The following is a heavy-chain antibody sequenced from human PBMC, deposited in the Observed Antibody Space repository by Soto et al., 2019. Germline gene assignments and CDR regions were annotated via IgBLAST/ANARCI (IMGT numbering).Heavy chain of an antibody. CDR2: FDPYDGKT. CDR3: AVDSGYDNNWFDP. CDR1: GYTFSSYG. D-gene: IGHD5-12*01. V-gene: IGHV1-18*01. J-gene: IGHJ5*02. Sequence: ASGKVSCKGSGYTFSSYGISWGRQAPGKGLEWMGCFDPYDGKTIYAQKFQGRVTMTADTSTGTAYMELSSLRSEDTAVYYFAVDSGYDNNWFDPRGQRTLVTVSS.